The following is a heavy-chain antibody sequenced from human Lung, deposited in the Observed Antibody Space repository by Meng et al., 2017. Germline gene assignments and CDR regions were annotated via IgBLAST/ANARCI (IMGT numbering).Heavy chain of an antibody. CDR3: ARGPTTMAHDFDY. CDR1: GGSFSDYY. Sequence: QVQLPQWGVRLLKPSETLSLPCVVSGGSFSDYYWSWIRQPPGKGLEWIGEINHSGSTNYNPSLESRATISVDTSQNNLSLKLSSVTAADSAVYYCARGPTTMAHDFDYWGQGTLVTVAS. D-gene: IGHD4-11*01. J-gene: IGHJ4*02. CDR2: INHSGST. V-gene: IGHV4-34*01.